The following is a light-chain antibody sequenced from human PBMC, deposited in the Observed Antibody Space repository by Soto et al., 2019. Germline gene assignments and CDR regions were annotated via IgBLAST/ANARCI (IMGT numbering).Light chain of an antibody. Sequence: EIVLTQSPATLSLSPGERATLSCRASQSVSSYLAWYQQKPGQAPRLLIYDASNRAPGIPARFSGSESGTDFTLTISSLEPEDFAVYYCQQRSNWPLTFGGGTKVEIK. J-gene: IGKJ4*01. CDR1: QSVSSY. V-gene: IGKV3-11*01. CDR2: DAS. CDR3: QQRSNWPLT.